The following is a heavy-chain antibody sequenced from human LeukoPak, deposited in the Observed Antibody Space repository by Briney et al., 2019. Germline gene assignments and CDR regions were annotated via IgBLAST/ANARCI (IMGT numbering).Heavy chain of an antibody. J-gene: IGHJ4*02. V-gene: IGHV3-30*04. CDR3: ARIVGHTRSEF. CDR1: GFSLSSYA. D-gene: IGHD1-26*01. Sequence: GGSLRLSCAASGFSLSSYAMHWVRQAPGKGLEWVFFVSFDGRNKNYADSVRGRFTISRGDSKNTLYLQMSSLRNEDTAVYFCARIVGHTRSEFWGQGTLVTVSS. CDR2: VSFDGRNK.